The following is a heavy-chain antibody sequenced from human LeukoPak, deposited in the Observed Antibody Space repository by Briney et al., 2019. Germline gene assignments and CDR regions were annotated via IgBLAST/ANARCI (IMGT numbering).Heavy chain of an antibody. CDR2: IYYSGST. J-gene: IGHJ3*02. Sequence: PSETLSLTCTVSGGSISSYYWNWIRQPPGKGLEWIGYIYYSGSTNYNPSLKSRVTISVDTSKNQFSLKLSSVTAADTAVYYCARDQTSKGDAFDIWGQGTMVTVSS. V-gene: IGHV4-59*01. CDR1: GGSISSYY. CDR3: ARDQTSKGDAFDI.